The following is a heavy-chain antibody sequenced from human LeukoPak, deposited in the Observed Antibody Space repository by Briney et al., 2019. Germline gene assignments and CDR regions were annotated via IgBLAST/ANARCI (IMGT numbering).Heavy chain of an antibody. Sequence: GASVKVSCKASGYTFTGYYMHWVRQAPGQGLEWMGRINPNSGGINYAQKFQGRVTMTRDTSISTTYMELNRLRSDDTAVYYCALPLYSSGWYDFDYWGQGTLVTVTS. V-gene: IGHV1-2*06. CDR3: ALPLYSSGWYDFDY. D-gene: IGHD6-19*01. J-gene: IGHJ4*02. CDR1: GYTFTGYY. CDR2: INPNSGGI.